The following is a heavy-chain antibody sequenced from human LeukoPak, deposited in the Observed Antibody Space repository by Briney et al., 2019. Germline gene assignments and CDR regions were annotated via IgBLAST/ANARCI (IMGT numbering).Heavy chain of an antibody. CDR2: ISSTGGTT. Sequence: GGSLRLSCAASGFTFSDYGMSWVRQAPGKGLEWVSSISSTGGTTYYADSVKGRFTISRDNSKNTLFLQVNSLKTEDTAVYYCTTYLVGVPAAPLNDPWGQGTLVTVSS. CDR3: TTYLVGVPAAPLNDP. CDR1: GFTFSDYG. D-gene: IGHD2-2*01. J-gene: IGHJ5*02. V-gene: IGHV3-23*01.